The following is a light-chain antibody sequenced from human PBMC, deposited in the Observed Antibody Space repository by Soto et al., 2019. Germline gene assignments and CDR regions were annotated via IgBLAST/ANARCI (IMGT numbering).Light chain of an antibody. Sequence: DFVMTQAPDSLAVSLGERATINCKSSQSVLYNSNNKNHLGWFQQKPGHPPKLLIYGASFRPSGVPDRFSGSGSGTDFTLTISSLRAEDMAVYYCQQYYSIPFTFGQGTKLEI. CDR3: QQYYSIPFT. CDR2: GAS. CDR1: QSVLYNSNNKNH. J-gene: IGKJ2*01. V-gene: IGKV4-1*01.